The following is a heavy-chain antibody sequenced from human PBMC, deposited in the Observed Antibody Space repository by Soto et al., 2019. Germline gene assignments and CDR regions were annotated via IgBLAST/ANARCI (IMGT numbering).Heavy chain of an antibody. Sequence: SATLSLAYTVSGASINSGGYDWSWVRQLPGKGLEWIGYIYFSGTTYYNPSLESRLTISLDTSQKKLSLQMTSVSAADTAVYYCASGDAWGVLLAFWGQGILVTVSS. D-gene: IGHD3-10*01. CDR1: GASINSGGYD. CDR2: IYFSGTT. V-gene: IGHV4-31*03. CDR3: ASGDAWGVLLAF. J-gene: IGHJ4*02.